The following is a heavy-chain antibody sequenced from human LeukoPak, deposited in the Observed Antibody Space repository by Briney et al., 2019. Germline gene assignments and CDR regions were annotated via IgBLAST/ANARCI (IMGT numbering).Heavy chain of an antibody. CDR2: VNPSSGST. Sequence: GASVKVSCKAYGYTFTSYFMHWVRQAPGQGLEWMGVVNPSSGSTTYSQKFQGRVTMTRDTSTSTVYMDLSSLRSEDTAVYYCARAVGPRGGNWFDPWGQGTLVTVSS. CDR1: GYTFTSYF. V-gene: IGHV1-46*01. J-gene: IGHJ5*02. CDR3: ARAVGPRGGNWFDP. D-gene: IGHD1-26*01.